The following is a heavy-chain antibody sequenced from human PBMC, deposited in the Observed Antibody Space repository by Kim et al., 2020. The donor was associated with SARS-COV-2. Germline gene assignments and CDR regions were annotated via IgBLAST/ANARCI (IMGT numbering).Heavy chain of an antibody. CDR3: ATSFSGSNFGYNY. J-gene: IGHJ4*02. CDR2: ISYDGSNK. V-gene: IGHV3-30*03. Sequence: GGSLRLSCAASGFTFNTYGMHWVRQAPGKGLEWVAVISYDGSNKYYADSVKGRFTISRDNSKNTLYIQMNNLRIEDTAVYYCATSFSGSNFGYNYWGPGTPVTCSS. D-gene: IGHD1-26*01. CDR1: GFTFNTYG.